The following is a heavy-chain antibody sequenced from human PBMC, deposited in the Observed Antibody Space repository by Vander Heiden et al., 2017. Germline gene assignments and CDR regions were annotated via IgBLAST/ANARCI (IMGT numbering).Heavy chain of an antibody. Sequence: EVQPLESGGGLVQPGGSLRLPCAASGLTFSSYAMSSVRQPQGKGLEWVSAISGSGGSTYYADSVKGRFTISRDNSKNTLYLQMNSLRAEDTAVYYCAKQGDHDYGAMGFDYWGQGTLVTVSS. J-gene: IGHJ4*02. CDR1: GLTFSSYA. CDR3: AKQGDHDYGAMGFDY. D-gene: IGHD4-17*01. CDR2: ISGSGGST. V-gene: IGHV3-23*01.